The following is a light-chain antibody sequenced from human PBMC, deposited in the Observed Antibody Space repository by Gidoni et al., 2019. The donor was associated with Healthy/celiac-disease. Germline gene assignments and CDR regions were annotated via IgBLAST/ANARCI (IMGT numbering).Light chain of an antibody. V-gene: IGKV1-33*01. J-gene: IGKJ2*01. CDR2: DAT. Sequence: DIQMNPPPSSLSASVGDRVTITCQASQDISSYLNWYQQKPGKATKLLIYDATNLETGIPSRFSVSGSGTDFTFTLSSLQPEYIATYYCQQYDNLPPYTFXXXTKLEIK. CDR3: QQYDNLPPYT. CDR1: QDISSY.